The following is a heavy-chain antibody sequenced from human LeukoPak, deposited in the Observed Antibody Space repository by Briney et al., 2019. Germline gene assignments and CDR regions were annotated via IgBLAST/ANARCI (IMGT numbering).Heavy chain of an antibody. Sequence: ASVKVSCKASGGTFSSYAISWVRQAPGQGLEWMGRIIPILGIANYAQRFQGRVTITADKSTSTAYMELSSLRSEDTAVYYCARDAPYDSSGYYWVYWGQGTLVTVSS. J-gene: IGHJ4*02. CDR1: GGTFSSYA. CDR3: ARDAPYDSSGYYWVY. V-gene: IGHV1-69*04. D-gene: IGHD3-22*01. CDR2: IIPILGIA.